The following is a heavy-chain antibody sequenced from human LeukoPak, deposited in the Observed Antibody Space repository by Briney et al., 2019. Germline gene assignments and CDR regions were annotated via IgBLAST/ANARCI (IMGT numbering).Heavy chain of an antibody. CDR3: ARTTIFGVVPKYYFDY. D-gene: IGHD3-3*01. Sequence: SETLSLTCTVSGGSISSYYWSWIRQPPGKGLEWIGYIYYSGSTYYNPSLKSRVTISVDTSKNQFSLKLSSVTAADTAVYYCARTTIFGVVPKYYFDYWGQGTLVTVSS. J-gene: IGHJ4*02. CDR2: IYYSGST. V-gene: IGHV4-59*08. CDR1: GGSISSYY.